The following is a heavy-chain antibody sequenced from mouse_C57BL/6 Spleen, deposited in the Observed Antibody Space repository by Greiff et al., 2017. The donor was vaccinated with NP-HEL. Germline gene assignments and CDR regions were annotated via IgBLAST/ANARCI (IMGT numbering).Heavy chain of an antibody. Sequence: EVKLMESGGGLVKPGGSLKLSCAASGFTFSSYAMSWVRQTPEKRLEWVATISDGGSYTYYPDNVKGRFTIARDNAKNNLYLQMSHLKSEDTAMYYCAREWLGYWGQGTLVTVSA. J-gene: IGHJ3*01. CDR2: ISDGGSYT. CDR3: AREWLGY. CDR1: GFTFSSYA. V-gene: IGHV5-4*01.